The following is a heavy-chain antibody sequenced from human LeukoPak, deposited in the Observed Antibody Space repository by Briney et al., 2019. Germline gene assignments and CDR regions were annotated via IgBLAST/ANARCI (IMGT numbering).Heavy chain of an antibody. CDR3: AKAGFGDYGIDAFDI. V-gene: IGHV3-74*01. CDR2: INSDGSST. D-gene: IGHD4-17*01. CDR1: GFTFSSYW. J-gene: IGHJ3*02. Sequence: PWGSLRLSCAASGFTFSSYWMHWVRQAPGKGLVWVSRINSDGSSTSYADSVKGRFTISRDNAKNTLYLQMNSLRAEDTAVYYCAKAGFGDYGIDAFDIWGQGTMVTVSS.